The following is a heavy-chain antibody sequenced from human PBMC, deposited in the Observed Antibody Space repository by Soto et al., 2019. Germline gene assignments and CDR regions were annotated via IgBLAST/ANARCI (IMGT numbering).Heavy chain of an antibody. CDR3: ARLNGDTDS. D-gene: IGHD2-8*01. Sequence: QVQLQESGPGLVKPSQTLSLTCAVSGASISSGGHSWTWIRQPPGEGLEWIGYFSHTGGTYYNPSLKSRVIISVDGSKNHLSLKLRSVAAEDTAVYYCARLNGDTDSWGQGTLVTVSS. J-gene: IGHJ4*02. CDR2: FSHTGGT. CDR1: GASISSGGHS. V-gene: IGHV4-30-2*01.